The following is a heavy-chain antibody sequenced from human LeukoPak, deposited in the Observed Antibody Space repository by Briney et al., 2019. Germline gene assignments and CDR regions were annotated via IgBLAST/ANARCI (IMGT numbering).Heavy chain of an antibody. V-gene: IGHV3-23*01. CDR2: MIISGSST. CDR3: ARETKIDY. D-gene: IGHD1-7*01. Sequence: GGSLRLSCAASGFTFSSYAMTWVRQVPGKGLEWVSSMIISGSSTYYADSVKGRFTISRDNSKNTLYLQMNSLRVEDTALYYCARETKIDYWGQGALVTVSS. CDR1: GFTFSSYA. J-gene: IGHJ4*02.